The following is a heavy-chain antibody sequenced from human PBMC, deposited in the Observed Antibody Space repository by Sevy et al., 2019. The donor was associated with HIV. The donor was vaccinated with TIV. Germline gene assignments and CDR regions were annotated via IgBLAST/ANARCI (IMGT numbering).Heavy chain of an antibody. V-gene: IGHV3-30*02. CDR3: ARGRKTTEEWLEELDYYYGLDV. J-gene: IGHJ6*02. CDR2: VRNDGSNK. D-gene: IGHD2-8*01. CDR1: GFSLTTSD. Sequence: GGSLRLSCAASGFSLTTSDMHWVRQAPGKGLEWVAYVRNDGSNKYYADSVRDRFTISRDSPKNTLYLQMNSLRKEDTAIYYCARGRKTTEEWLEELDYYYGLDVWGQGTLVTVSS.